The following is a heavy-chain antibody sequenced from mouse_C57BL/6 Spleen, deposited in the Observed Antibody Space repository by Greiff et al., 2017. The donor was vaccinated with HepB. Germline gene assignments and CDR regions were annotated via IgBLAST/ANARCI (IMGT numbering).Heavy chain of an antibody. CDR1: GFTFSSYG. CDR3: ARHDSSGYYYFDY. V-gene: IGHV5-6*01. D-gene: IGHD3-2*02. J-gene: IGHJ2*01. CDR2: ISSGGSYT. Sequence: EVQLQESGGDLVKPGGSLKLSCAASGFTFSSYGMSWVRQTPDKRLEWVATISSGGSYTYYPDSVKGRFTISRDNAKNTLYLQMSSLKSEDTAMYYCARHDSSGYYYFDYWGQGTTLTVSS.